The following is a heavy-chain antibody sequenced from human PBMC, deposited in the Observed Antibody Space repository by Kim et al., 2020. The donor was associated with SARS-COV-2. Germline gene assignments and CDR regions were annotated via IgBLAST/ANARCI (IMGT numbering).Heavy chain of an antibody. CDR1: GGTFSSYT. J-gene: IGHJ4*02. CDR3: ARDSSSSSGFGY. D-gene: IGHD6-6*01. V-gene: IGHV1-69*04. Sequence: SVKVSCKASGGTFSSYTISWVRQAPGQGLEWMGRIIPILGIANYAQKFQGRVTITADKSTSTAYMELSSLRSEDTAVYYCARDSSSSSGFGYWGQGTLVTVSS. CDR2: IIPILGIA.